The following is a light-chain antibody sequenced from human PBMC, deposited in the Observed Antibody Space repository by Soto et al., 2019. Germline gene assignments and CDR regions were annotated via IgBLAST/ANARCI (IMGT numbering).Light chain of an antibody. Sequence: QSALTQAAAVAGCPGQSITISCSGTSSDIGSYNHVAWFQQFPGKSPKLTIYEVSSRPSGVSSRFSGSKSGNTASLTISGLQAEDEADYYCIAYTGSSTSYVFGSGTKVTVL. V-gene: IGLV2-14*01. J-gene: IGLJ1*01. CDR2: EVS. CDR1: SSDIGSYNH. CDR3: IAYTGSSTSYV.